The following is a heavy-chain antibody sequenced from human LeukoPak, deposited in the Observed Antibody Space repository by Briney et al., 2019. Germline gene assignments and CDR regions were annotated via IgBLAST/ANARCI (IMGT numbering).Heavy chain of an antibody. J-gene: IGHJ4*02. Sequence: SVTVSYRASGGTFSIYAISWVRQAPGQGGEWMGGIIPIFGTANYAQKFQGRVTITADESTSTAYMELSSLRSEDTAVYYCARGRVYYGSGSYYYFDYWGQGTLVTVSS. D-gene: IGHD3-10*01. CDR3: ARGRVYYGSGSYYYFDY. V-gene: IGHV1-69*13. CDR1: GGTFSIYA. CDR2: IIPIFGTA.